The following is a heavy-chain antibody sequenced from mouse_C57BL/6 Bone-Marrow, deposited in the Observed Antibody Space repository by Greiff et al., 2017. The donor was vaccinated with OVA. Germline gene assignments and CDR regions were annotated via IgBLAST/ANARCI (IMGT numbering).Heavy chain of an antibody. Sequence: QVQLQQSGPELVKPGASVKLSCKASGYTFTSYDINWVQQRPGQGLEWIGWIYPRAGSTKYNEKFKGKGTLTVDKASSTAYVELHSLTSEDTAVYFCARLLHRDVWGTGTTVTVSS. V-gene: IGHV1-85*01. D-gene: IGHD2-3*01. CDR1: GYTFTSYD. CDR2: IYPRAGST. J-gene: IGHJ1*03. CDR3: ARLLHRDV.